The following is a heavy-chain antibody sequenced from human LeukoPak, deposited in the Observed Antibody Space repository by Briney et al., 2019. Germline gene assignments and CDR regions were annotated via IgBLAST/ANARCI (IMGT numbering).Heavy chain of an antibody. CDR2: IYPGDSDT. D-gene: IGHD1-26*01. Sequence: GESLKISCKGSGYSFTSYWTGWVRQMPGKGLEWMGIIYPGDSDTRYSPSFQGQVTISADKSISTAYLQWGSLKASDTAMYYCARHGGIVGANPDYWGQGTLVTVSS. V-gene: IGHV5-51*01. CDR3: ARHGGIVGANPDY. CDR1: GYSFTSYW. J-gene: IGHJ4*02.